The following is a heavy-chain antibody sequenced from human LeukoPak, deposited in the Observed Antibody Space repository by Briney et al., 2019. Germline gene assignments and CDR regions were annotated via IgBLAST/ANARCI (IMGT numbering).Heavy chain of an antibody. J-gene: IGHJ5*02. CDR2: MNPNSGNT. CDR1: GYTFTSYV. V-gene: IGHV1-8*01. Sequence: ASVKLSCKASGYTFTSYVINWVRQASGQGLEGMGWMNPNSGNTASAQKFQGRVTMTTNTSISTAYMELTGLRSEDTAMYFCARKGLLGSGKPWFDPWGQGTQVTVSS. CDR3: ARKGLLGSGKPWFDP. D-gene: IGHD2-15*01.